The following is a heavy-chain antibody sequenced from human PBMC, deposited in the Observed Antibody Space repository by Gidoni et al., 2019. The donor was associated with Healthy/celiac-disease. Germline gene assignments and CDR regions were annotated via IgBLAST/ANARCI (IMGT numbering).Heavy chain of an antibody. CDR1: GFTFSSYG. Sequence: QVQLVESGGGVVQPGGSLRLSCAASGFTFSSYGMHWVRQAPGKGLEWVAVIWYDGSNKYYADYVKGRFTISRDNSKNTLYLKMNSLRAEDTAVYYCARPTAGIAAAGTAFDYWGQGTLVTVSS. V-gene: IGHV3-33*01. D-gene: IGHD6-13*01. CDR3: ARPTAGIAAAGTAFDY. J-gene: IGHJ4*02. CDR2: IWYDGSNK.